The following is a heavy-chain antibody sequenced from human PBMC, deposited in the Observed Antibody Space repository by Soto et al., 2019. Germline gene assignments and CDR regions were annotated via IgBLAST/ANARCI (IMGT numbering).Heavy chain of an antibody. J-gene: IGHJ4*02. CDR3: ASVNDKAVIGEYYFDY. D-gene: IGHD3-10*01. CDR1: GYTFTSYD. CDR2: MNPNSGNT. V-gene: IGHV1-8*01. Sequence: QVQLVQSGAEVKKPGASVKVSCKASGYTFTSYDINWVRQATGQGLEWMGWMNPNSGNTGYAQKFQGRVTMTRNTSISTAYMGLSSLRSEDTAVYYCASVNDKAVIGEYYFDYWGQGTLVTVSS.